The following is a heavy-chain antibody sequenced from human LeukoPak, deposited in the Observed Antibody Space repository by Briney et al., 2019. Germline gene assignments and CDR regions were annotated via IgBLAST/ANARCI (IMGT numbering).Heavy chain of an antibody. J-gene: IGHJ3*02. Sequence: ASVRVSCKTSGYTFSRFGISWVRQAPGQGLEWMGWINPNNGDTNYAQKFQGRVTLTRDTSISSAYMELSGLRSDDTAVYYCARDFSSDAFDIWGQGTMVTVSS. V-gene: IGHV1-2*02. D-gene: IGHD3-3*01. CDR2: INPNNGDT. CDR3: ARDFSSDAFDI. CDR1: GYTFSRFG.